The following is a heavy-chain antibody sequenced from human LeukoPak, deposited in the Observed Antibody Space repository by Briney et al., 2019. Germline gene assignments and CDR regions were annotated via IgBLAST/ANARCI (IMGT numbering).Heavy chain of an antibody. Sequence: GGSLRLSCAASGFTFSSYAMSWVRQAPGKGLEWVSAISGSGATTYYADSVKGRFTISRDNSKNTLYLQMSSLRAEDTAVYYCAKRSGAYSGYDLDYWGQGTLVTVSP. V-gene: IGHV3-23*01. D-gene: IGHD5-12*01. CDR1: GFTFSSYA. J-gene: IGHJ4*02. CDR3: AKRSGAYSGYDLDY. CDR2: ISGSGATT.